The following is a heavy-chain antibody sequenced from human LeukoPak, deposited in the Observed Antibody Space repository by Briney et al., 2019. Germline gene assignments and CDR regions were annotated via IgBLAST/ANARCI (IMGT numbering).Heavy chain of an antibody. CDR2: ISGSGGST. CDR3: AKDLYYYGSGSYYGWFDP. Sequence: PGGSLRLSCAASGFTFSSYALSWVRQAPGKGLKWVSAISGSGGSTYYADSVKGRFTISRDNYQNTLYLQMNSLGAEDTAVYYCAKDLYYYGSGSYYGWFDPWGQGTLVTVSS. CDR1: GFTFSSYA. V-gene: IGHV3-23*01. J-gene: IGHJ5*02. D-gene: IGHD3-10*01.